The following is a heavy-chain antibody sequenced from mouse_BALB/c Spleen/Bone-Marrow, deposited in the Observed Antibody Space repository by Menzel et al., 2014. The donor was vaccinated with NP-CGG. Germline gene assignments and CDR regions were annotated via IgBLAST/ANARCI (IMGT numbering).Heavy chain of an antibody. Sequence: EVQLVESGPELVKPGTSVKISCKASGYTFTDYYLKWVKQSHGKSLEWIGDINPNNGDTSYNQKFKGKATLTVDKSSSTAYMQLNSLTSEDSAVYYCTRRSSMTTFAYWGQGTLVTGSA. V-gene: IGHV1-26*01. CDR3: TRRSSMTTFAY. CDR1: GYTFTDYY. CDR2: INPNNGDT. J-gene: IGHJ3*01. D-gene: IGHD2-4*01.